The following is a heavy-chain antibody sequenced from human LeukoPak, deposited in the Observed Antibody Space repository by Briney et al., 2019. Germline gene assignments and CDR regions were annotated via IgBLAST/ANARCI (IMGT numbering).Heavy chain of an antibody. CDR2: IRGKVNGYAT. CDR3: VRQGCSVGSCSYADY. D-gene: IGHD2-15*01. V-gene: IGHV3-73*01. CDR1: GFTFSASD. Sequence: GWSLRLSCAASGFTFSASDMHWVRQASGKGLEWVCRIRGKVNGYATAYAAWVKGRFTVSRDDSQNTAYLHLNSLKTEDTAVYYCVRQGCSVGSCSYADYWGQGTLVTVSS. J-gene: IGHJ4*02.